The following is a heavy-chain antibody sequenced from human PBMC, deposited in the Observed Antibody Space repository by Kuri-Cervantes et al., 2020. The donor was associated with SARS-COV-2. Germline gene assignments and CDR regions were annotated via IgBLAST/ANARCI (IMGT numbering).Heavy chain of an antibody. CDR3: ARYRAFGAWADAFDI. Sequence: GSLRLSCTVSGYSISSGYYWGWIRQPPGKGLEWIGSIYHSGSTYYNPSLKSRVTISVDTSKNQFSLKLSPVTAADTAVYYCARYRAFGAWADAFDIWGQGTMVTVSS. D-gene: IGHD3-10*01. CDR1: GYSISSGYY. CDR2: IYHSGST. J-gene: IGHJ3*02. V-gene: IGHV4-38-2*02.